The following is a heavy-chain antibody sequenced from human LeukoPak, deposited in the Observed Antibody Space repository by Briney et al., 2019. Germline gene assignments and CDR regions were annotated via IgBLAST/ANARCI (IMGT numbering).Heavy chain of an antibody. D-gene: IGHD2-15*01. Sequence: SVKVSCKASGGTFSSYAISWVRQAPGQGLEWMGRIIPILGIANYAQKFQGRVTITADKSTSTAYMELSSLRSEDTAVCYCALYCSGGSCYSGNFDYWGQGTLVTVSS. CDR2: IIPILGIA. CDR3: ALYCSGGSCYSGNFDY. J-gene: IGHJ4*02. CDR1: GGTFSSYA. V-gene: IGHV1-69*04.